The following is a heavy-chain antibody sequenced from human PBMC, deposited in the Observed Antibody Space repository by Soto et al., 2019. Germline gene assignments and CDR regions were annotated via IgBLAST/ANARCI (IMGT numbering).Heavy chain of an antibody. V-gene: IGHV2-5*01. J-gene: IGHJ4*02. CDR2: IYWNDDK. CDR1: GFSLSTSGVG. CDR3: AHRPITMVRGVNFFDY. Sequence: QITLKESGPTLVKPTQNLTLTCTFSGFSLSTSGVGVGWIRQPPGKALEWLALIYWNDDKRYSPSLKSRLTITKDTSKNQVVLTMTTMDPVDTATYYCAHRPITMVRGVNFFDYWGQGTLVTVSS. D-gene: IGHD3-10*01.